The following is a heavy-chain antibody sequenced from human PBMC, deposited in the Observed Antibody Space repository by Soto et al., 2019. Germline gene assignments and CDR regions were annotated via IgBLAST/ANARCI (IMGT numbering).Heavy chain of an antibody. V-gene: IGHV1-18*01. CDR3: ASCIAAAGLYYYYGMDV. CDR1: GYTFTSYG. D-gene: IGHD6-13*01. CDR2: ISAYNGNT. Sequence: QVQLVQSGAEVKKPGASVKVSCKASGYTFTSYGISWVRQAPGQGLEWMGWISAYNGNTNYAQKLQGRVTMTTDTSXSKXYMELRSLRSDDTAVYYCASCIAAAGLYYYYGMDVWGQGTTVTVSS. J-gene: IGHJ6*02.